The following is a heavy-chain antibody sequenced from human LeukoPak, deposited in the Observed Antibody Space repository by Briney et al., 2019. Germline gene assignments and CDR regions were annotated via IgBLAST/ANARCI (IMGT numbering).Heavy chain of an antibody. J-gene: IGHJ6*03. D-gene: IGHD5-18*01. CDR3: AKDLGTAMVRPYYYMDV. Sequence: PGGSLRLSCAASGFTFSSYHINWVRQAPGKGLEWVSSISGSSTYIYYADSVKGRFSISRDNAKNSLYLQMNSLRAEDTAVYYCAKDLGTAMVRPYYYMDVWGKGTTVTVSS. CDR2: ISGSSTYI. V-gene: IGHV3-21*01. CDR1: GFTFSSYH.